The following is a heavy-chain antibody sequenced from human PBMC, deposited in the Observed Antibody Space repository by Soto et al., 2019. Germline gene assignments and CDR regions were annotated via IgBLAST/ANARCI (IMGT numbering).Heavy chain of an antibody. V-gene: IGHV1-69*06. CDR3: ARARATVTTQRFYGPTEN. Sequence: SVKVSCKASGGTFSSYAISWVRQAPGQGLEWMGGIIPIFGTANYAQKFQGRVTITADKSTSTAYMELSSLRSEDTAVYYCARARATVTTQRFYGPTENWGQGTLVTVSS. J-gene: IGHJ4*02. CDR2: IIPIFGTA. D-gene: IGHD4-17*01. CDR1: GGTFSSYA.